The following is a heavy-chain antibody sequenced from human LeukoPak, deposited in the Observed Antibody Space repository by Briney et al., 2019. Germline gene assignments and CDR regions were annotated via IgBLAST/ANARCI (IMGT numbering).Heavy chain of an antibody. CDR1: GYTFTSYY. CDR2: INPSGGST. Sequence: ASVKVSCKASGYTFTSYYMRWVRQAPGQGLEWMGIINPSGGSTSYAQKFQGRATMTRDTSTSTVYMGLSSLRSEDTAVYYCAGGRPGFFDYWGQGTLVTVSS. D-gene: IGHD6-25*01. CDR3: AGGRPGFFDY. V-gene: IGHV1-46*01. J-gene: IGHJ4*02.